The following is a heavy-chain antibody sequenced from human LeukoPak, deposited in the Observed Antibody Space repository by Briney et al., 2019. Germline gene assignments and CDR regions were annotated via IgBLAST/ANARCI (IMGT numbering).Heavy chain of an antibody. CDR3: ARGSAAGTDYYYGMDV. V-gene: IGHV1-46*01. CDR2: INPSGGST. J-gene: IGHJ6*02. D-gene: IGHD6-13*01. Sequence: GASVKVSCKASGYTFTSYYMHWVRQAPGQGLEWMGIINPSGGSTSYAQKFQGRVTMTRDTSTSTVYMELSSLRSEDTAVYYCARGSAAGTDYYYGMDVWGQGTTVTVSS. CDR1: GYTFTSYY.